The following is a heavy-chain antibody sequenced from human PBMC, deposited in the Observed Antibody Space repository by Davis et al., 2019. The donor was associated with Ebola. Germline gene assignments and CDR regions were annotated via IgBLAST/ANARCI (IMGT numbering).Heavy chain of an antibody. V-gene: IGHV3-73*01. CDR1: GFTFSGPA. CDR2: IRSKANSYAT. J-gene: IGHJ4*02. Sequence: GESLKISCAASGFTFSGPAMHWVRQASGKGLEWVGRIRSKANSYATAYAASVKGRFTISRDDSKNTAYLQMNSLKTEDTAVYYCTTTTVTSDYWGQGTLVTVSS. CDR3: TTTTVTSDY. D-gene: IGHD4-17*01.